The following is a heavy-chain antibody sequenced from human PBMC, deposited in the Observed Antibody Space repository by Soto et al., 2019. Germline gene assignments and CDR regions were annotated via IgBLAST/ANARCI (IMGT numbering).Heavy chain of an antibody. Sequence: GGTLRLSCAASGFTFSNYAMHWFRQAPGKGQEWVAIISYDGNNKYNADSVKGRFTISRDNSKNTLYLQMNSLRAEDTAVYYCATDRVCTSATWGEFDYYYYYGMDVWGQGTTVTVSS. CDR1: GFTFSNYA. J-gene: IGHJ6*02. CDR2: ISYDGNNK. V-gene: IGHV3-30*04. D-gene: IGHD2-2*01. CDR3: ATDRVCTSATWGEFDYYYYYGMDV.